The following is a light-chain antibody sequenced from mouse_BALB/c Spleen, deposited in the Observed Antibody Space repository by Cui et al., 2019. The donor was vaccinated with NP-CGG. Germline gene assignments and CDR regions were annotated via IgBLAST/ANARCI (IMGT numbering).Light chain of an antibody. CDR3: ALWYSNHWV. Sequence: QAVVTKESALTTSPGETVTLTCRSSTGAVTTSNYANWVQAKPDHLFTGLIGGTNNRTPGVPARFSGSLIGDKAALTITGAQTEDEAIYFCALWYSNHWVFGGGTKLTVL. V-gene: IGLV1*01. CDR2: GTN. J-gene: IGLJ1*01. CDR1: TGAVTTSNY.